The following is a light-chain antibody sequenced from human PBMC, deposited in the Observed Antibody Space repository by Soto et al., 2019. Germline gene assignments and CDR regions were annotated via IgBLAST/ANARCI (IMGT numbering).Light chain of an antibody. V-gene: IGKV3-15*01. CDR3: QQYNTWPPDRT. CDR1: QSVSSN. Sequence: EIVMTQSPATLSVSPGERATLSCRASQSVSSNLAWYQQKPGQAPRLLIYGASTSATGIPARFSGSGSGTEFTLTISSLQSEDFAIYFCQQYNTWPPDRTFGQGTKVESK. CDR2: GAS. J-gene: IGKJ1*01.